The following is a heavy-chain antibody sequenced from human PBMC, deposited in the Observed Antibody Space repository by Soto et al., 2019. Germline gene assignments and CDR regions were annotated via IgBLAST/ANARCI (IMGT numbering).Heavy chain of an antibody. Sequence: ASVKVSCKAPGCTFTSYGISCVRQAPGQGLEWMGWISAYNGNTNYAQKLQGRVTMTTDTSTSTAYMELRSLRSDDTAVYYCARSEELELHLAVWVKGTTVTVSS. J-gene: IGHJ6*04. V-gene: IGHV1-18*01. CDR2: ISAYNGNT. D-gene: IGHD1-7*01. CDR3: ARSEELELHLAV. CDR1: GCTFTSYG.